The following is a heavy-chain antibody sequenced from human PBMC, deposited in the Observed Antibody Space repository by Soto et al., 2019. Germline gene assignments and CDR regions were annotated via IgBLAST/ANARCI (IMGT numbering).Heavy chain of an antibody. D-gene: IGHD1-1*01. V-gene: IGHV3-23*04. J-gene: IGHJ6*02. CDR2: ISGSGGST. CDR3: AKADDGTGRGTYYYYGMDV. Sequence: EVQLVESGGGLVQPGRSLRLSCAASGFTFDDYAMHWVRQAPGKGLEWVSAISGSGGSTYYADSVKGRFTISRDNSKNTLYLQMNSLRAEDTAVYYCAKADDGTGRGTYYYYGMDVWGQGTTVTVSS. CDR1: GFTFDDYA.